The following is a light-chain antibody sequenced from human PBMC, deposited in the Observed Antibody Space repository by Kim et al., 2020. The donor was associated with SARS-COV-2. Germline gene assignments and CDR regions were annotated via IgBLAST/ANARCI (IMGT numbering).Light chain of an antibody. CDR2: RSS. CDR1: GNIKSY. V-gene: IGKV1-5*03. Sequence: SASVGDTVTLTCQASGNIKSYLSWFQVKPGTAPKLLIYRSSDLETGVPSRFTGSGYGTDFTLTISSLQPDDFATYYCQHFNSYSGTFGQGTKLEI. J-gene: IGKJ2*01. CDR3: QHFNSYSGT.